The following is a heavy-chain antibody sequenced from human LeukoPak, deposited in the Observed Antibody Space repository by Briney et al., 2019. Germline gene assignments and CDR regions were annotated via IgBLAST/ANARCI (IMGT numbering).Heavy chain of an antibody. V-gene: IGHV3-23*01. J-gene: IGHJ4*02. CDR3: AKFEFGF. CDR2: IHSSGGYM. Sequence: PGGSLRLSCEASGFTFNTYSMNWARQAPGKGLEWLSSIHSSGGYMFYADSVKGRFTISRDNSKNTLYLQMNSLRDEDTAVYYCAKFEFGFWGQGTLVTVSS. D-gene: IGHD3-16*01. CDR1: GFTFNTYS.